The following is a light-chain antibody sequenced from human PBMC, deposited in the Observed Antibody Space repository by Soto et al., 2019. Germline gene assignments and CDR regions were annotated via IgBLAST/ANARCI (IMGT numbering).Light chain of an antibody. CDR2: EGS. CDR3: CSYAGSSTYV. J-gene: IGLJ1*01. Sequence: QSALTQPRSVSGSPGQSVTTSCTGTSSDVGSYNLVSWYQQHPGKAPKLMIYEGSKRPSGVSNRFSGSKSGNTASLTISGLQAEDEADYYCCSYAGSSTYVFGTGTKV. V-gene: IGLV2-23*01. CDR1: SSDVGSYNL.